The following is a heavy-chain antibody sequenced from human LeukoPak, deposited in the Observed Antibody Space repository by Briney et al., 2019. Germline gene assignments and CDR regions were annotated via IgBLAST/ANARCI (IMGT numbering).Heavy chain of an antibody. CDR2: IVSNGGST. CDR1: GFTVSNTY. J-gene: IGHJ4*02. V-gene: IGHV3-64D*06. CDR3: VKPSGYSGYGYFFDY. Sequence: GGSLRLSCAASGFTVSNTYMSWVRQAPGKGLEHVSAIVSNGGSTYYADSVKGRFTISRDNSKNTLYLQMSSLRAEDTAVYYCVKPSGYSGYGYFFDYWGQGTLVTVSS. D-gene: IGHD5-12*01.